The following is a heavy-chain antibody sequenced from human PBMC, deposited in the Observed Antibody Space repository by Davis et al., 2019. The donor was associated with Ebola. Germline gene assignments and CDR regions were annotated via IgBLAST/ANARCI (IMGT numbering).Heavy chain of an antibody. CDR2: ISDSGGST. J-gene: IGHJ4*02. D-gene: IGHD1-26*01. V-gene: IGHV3-23*01. CDR1: GFTFSNYA. Sequence: GGSLRLSCAASGFTFSNYAMSWVRQAPGKGLECVSSISDSGGSTPYADSVKGRFTISRDNSKNTLYLQMNSLRAEDTAVYYCARGGGSPDYWGQGTLVTVSS. CDR3: ARGGGSPDY.